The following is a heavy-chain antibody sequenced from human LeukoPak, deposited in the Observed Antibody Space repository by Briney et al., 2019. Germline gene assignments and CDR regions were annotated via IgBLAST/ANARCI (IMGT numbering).Heavy chain of an antibody. CDR3: AKDGGDYTNHLPPY. CDR1: GFTFSSYA. J-gene: IGHJ4*02. Sequence: GGSLRLSCAASGFTFSSYAMSWVRQAPGKGLEWVSAMSGSGGSTYYADSVKGRFTISRDNCKNTLYLQMNSLRAEDTAVYYCAKDGGDYTNHLPPYWGQRTLVTVSS. CDR2: MSGSGGST. V-gene: IGHV3-23*01. D-gene: IGHD4-4*01.